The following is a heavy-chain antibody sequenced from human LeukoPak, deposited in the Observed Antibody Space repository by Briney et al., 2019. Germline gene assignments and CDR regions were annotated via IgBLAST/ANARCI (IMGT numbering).Heavy chain of an antibody. Sequence: PGGSLRLSCAASGFTFSSYAMSWVRQAPGKGLEWVSAISGSGGSTYYADSVKGRFTISRDNAKNSLYLQMNSLRAEDTAVYYCARHYYGSGTTDYFDYWGQGTLVTVSS. J-gene: IGHJ4*02. D-gene: IGHD3-10*01. V-gene: IGHV3-23*01. CDR3: ARHYYGSGTTDYFDY. CDR1: GFTFSSYA. CDR2: ISGSGGST.